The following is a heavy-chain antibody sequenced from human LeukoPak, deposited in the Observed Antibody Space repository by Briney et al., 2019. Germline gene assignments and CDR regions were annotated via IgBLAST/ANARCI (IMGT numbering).Heavy chain of an antibody. V-gene: IGHV4-30-4*01. Sequence: SETLSLTCTVSSGSISSAEYYWSWIRQPPGKGLEWIGYIFYNGGTHYNPSLKSRLTMSLDTSNNQFSLKLSSVTATDTAVYYCARDQWLLRGGDHDAFDIWGQGTMVTVSS. CDR3: ARDQWLLRGGDHDAFDI. D-gene: IGHD6-19*01. CDR1: SGSISSAEYY. J-gene: IGHJ3*02. CDR2: IFYNGGT.